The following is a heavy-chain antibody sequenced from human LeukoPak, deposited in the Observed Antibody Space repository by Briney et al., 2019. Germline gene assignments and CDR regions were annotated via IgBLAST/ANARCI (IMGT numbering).Heavy chain of an antibody. V-gene: IGHV4-59*08. J-gene: IGHJ4*02. D-gene: IGHD6-13*01. CDR3: ARHSSSWYPDY. Sequence: PSETLSLTCTVSGGSIRSYYWSWIRQPPGKGLEWMGYIHYTGSTNYNPSLKRRVAISVDTSKNQSSLQLSSVTATDTAVYFCARHSSSWYPDYWGQGTLVTVSS. CDR1: GGSIRSYY. CDR2: IHYTGST.